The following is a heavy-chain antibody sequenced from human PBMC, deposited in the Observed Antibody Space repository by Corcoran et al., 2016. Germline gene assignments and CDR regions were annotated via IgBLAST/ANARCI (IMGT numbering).Heavy chain of an antibody. CDR1: SGSFSEYY. CDR2: INRSGRT. D-gene: IGHD2-2*01. J-gene: IGHJ5*02. CDR3: ARGLGYCSSISCPNWFDP. Sequence: QVQLQQWGAGLLKPSETLSLTCAVYSGSFSEYYWSWIRQPPGKGLEWIGEINRSGRTNYNWSLKSRVTISVDTSKNQFSLKLSSVTAAATAVYYCARGLGYCSSISCPNWFDPWGQGTLVTVSS. V-gene: IGHV4-34*01.